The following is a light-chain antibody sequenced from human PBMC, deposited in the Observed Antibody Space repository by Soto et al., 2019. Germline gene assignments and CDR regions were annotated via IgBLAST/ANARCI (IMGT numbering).Light chain of an antibody. CDR1: SSDVGGYTY. Sequence: QSVLTQPASVSGSPGQSITIPCTGTSSDVGGYTYVSWYQHHPGKAPKLMIYEVSNRPSGVSNRFSGSKSGNTASLTISGLQAEDEADYYCSSYTSSSTYVFGTGTKV. J-gene: IGLJ1*01. V-gene: IGLV2-14*01. CDR3: SSYTSSSTYV. CDR2: EVS.